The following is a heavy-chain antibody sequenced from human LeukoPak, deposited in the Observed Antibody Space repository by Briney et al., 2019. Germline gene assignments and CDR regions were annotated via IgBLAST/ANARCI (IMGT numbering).Heavy chain of an antibody. CDR2: INPNSCGT. Sequence: ASVKVSCKASGYTFTGYYMHGVRQAPGQGLEWIGWINPNSCGTNYAQKFQGRVTMTRDTSISTAYMELSRLRSDDTAVYYCARRGCTNGVCYTGVDYWGQGTLVTVSS. J-gene: IGHJ4*02. D-gene: IGHD2-8*01. CDR3: ARRGCTNGVCYTGVDY. V-gene: IGHV1-2*02. CDR1: GYTFTGYY.